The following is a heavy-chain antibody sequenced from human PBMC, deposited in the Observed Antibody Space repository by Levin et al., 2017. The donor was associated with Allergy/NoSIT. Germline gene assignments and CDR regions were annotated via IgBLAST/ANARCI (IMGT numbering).Heavy chain of an antibody. CDR3: AKETLLEALTDFAFGY. Sequence: GGSLRLSCAASGFTFRSYAMSWVRQAPGKGLEWVSSICDTGGCTYYADSVKGRFTISRDNSKNTVYLQMNSLRAEDTAVYYCAKETLLEALTDFAFGYWGQGTLVTVSS. CDR1: GFTFRSYA. V-gene: IGHV3-23*01. J-gene: IGHJ4*02. CDR2: ICDTGGCT. D-gene: IGHD3-3*01.